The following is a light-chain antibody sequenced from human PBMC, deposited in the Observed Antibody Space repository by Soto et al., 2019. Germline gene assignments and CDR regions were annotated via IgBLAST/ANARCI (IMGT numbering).Light chain of an antibody. CDR3: LQHNNFPWA. Sequence: IVLTQSPATLSLSPGERATLSCTASQHVTTTYIAWYQQKFGQAPRLLIYGASTRATGTPDRFTGGGFGTDFTLTISRVEPEDFAVYYCLQHNNFPWAFGQGTKVEIK. J-gene: IGKJ1*01. CDR1: QHVTTTY. V-gene: IGKV3-20*01. CDR2: GAS.